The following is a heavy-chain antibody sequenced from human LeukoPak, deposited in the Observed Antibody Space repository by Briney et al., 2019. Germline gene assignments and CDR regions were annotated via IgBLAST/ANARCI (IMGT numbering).Heavy chain of an antibody. D-gene: IGHD4-17*01. J-gene: IGHJ3*02. CDR1: GGTFSSYA. CDR2: IIPIFGTA. CDR3: ASVATVTTGYDAFDI. V-gene: IGHV1-69*05. Sequence: GASVKVSCKASGGTFSSYAISWVRQAPGQGLEWMGGIIPIFGTANYAQKFQGRVTITTDESTSTAYMELSSLRSEDTAVYYCASVATVTTGYDAFDIWGQGTMVTSLQ.